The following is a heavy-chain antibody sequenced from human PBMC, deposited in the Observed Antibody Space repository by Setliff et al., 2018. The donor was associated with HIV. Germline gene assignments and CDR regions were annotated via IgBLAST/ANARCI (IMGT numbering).Heavy chain of an antibody. CDR3: ARRARDSSGYYYSYRHYDYYMDV. V-gene: IGHV1-3*01. D-gene: IGHD3-22*01. CDR2: INAGNGNT. J-gene: IGHJ6*03. CDR1: GYTFTSYA. Sequence: ASVKVSCKASGYTFTSYAMHWVRQAPGQRLEWMGWINAGNGNTKYSQKFQGRVTITRDTSASTAYMELSSLRSEDTAVYYCARRARDSSGYYYSYRHYDYYMDVWGKGTTVTVS.